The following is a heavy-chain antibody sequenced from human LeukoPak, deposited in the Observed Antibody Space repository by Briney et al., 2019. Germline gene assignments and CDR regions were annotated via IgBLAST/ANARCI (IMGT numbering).Heavy chain of an antibody. V-gene: IGHV4-31*03. CDR2: IYYSGST. CDR3: AREPWDSIDYYGVDY. J-gene: IGHJ4*02. Sequence: SETLSLTCTVSGVYISSGGYYWSWIRQHPGKGLEWIGNIYYSGSTYYNPSLKSRVSISVDTSKNQFSLRLSSVTAADTAVYYCAREPWDSIDYYGVDYWGQGTLVTVSS. CDR1: GVYISSGGYY. D-gene: IGHD3-22*01.